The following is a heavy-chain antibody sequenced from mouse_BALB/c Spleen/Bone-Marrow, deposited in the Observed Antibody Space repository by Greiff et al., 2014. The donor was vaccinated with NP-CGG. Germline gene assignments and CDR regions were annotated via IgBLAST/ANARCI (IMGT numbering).Heavy chain of an antibody. CDR3: TRKVYYGNPLDY. Sequence: EVQLQQSGTVLARPGASVKMSCKASGYSFTSYWMHWVKQRPGQGLEWIGAIYPGNSDTSYNQKFKGKAKLTAVTSAPTAYMELSSLTNEDSAVYVCTRKVYYGNPLDYWGQGTTLTVSS. J-gene: IGHJ2*01. D-gene: IGHD2-1*01. V-gene: IGHV1-5*01. CDR2: IYPGNSDT. CDR1: GYSFTSYW.